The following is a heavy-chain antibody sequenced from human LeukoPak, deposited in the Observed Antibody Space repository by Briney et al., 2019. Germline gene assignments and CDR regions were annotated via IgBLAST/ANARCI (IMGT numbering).Heavy chain of an antibody. D-gene: IGHD1-26*01. CDR3: ARGLWSSGSYLTDY. CDR2: IYTSEST. V-gene: IGHV4-61*02. J-gene: IGHJ4*02. Sequence: KPSETLSLTCTVSGPSIGIGSYEWSWIRQPAGRGLEWIWRIYTSESTNYITSLKNRVIISVDPSKNQFSLKLSSVPAADTAAYYCARGLWSSGSYLTDYWGQGTLVTVSS. CDR1: GPSIGIGSYE.